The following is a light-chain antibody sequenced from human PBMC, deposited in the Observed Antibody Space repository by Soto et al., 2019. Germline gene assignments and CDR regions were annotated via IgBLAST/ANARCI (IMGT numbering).Light chain of an antibody. CDR2: RNN. V-gene: IGLV1-47*01. J-gene: IGLJ2*01. Sequence: QAVVTQPPSASGTPGQRVTISCSGSSSNIGSNYVYWYQQLPGMAPKLLIYRNNQRPSGVPDRFSGSKSGTSASLAISGLRSEDEADYYCAAWDDSLSGYVVFGGGTKLTVL. CDR1: SSNIGSNY. CDR3: AAWDDSLSGYVV.